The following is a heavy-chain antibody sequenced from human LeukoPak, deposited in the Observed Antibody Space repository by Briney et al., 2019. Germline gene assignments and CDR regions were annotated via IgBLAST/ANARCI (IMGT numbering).Heavy chain of an antibody. J-gene: IGHJ4*02. CDR3: ARAREIATIAGYFDY. D-gene: IGHD5-24*01. CDR2: INHSGST. Sequence: PSETLSLTCAVYGGSFSGYCWSWIRQPPGKGLEWIGEINHSGSTNYNPSLKSRVTISVDTSKNQFSLKLSSVTAADTAVYYCARAREIATIAGYFDYWGQGNLVTVSS. V-gene: IGHV4-34*01. CDR1: GGSFSGYC.